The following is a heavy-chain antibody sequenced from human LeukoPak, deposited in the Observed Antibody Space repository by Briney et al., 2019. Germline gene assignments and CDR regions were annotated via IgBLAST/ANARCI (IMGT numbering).Heavy chain of an antibody. CDR1: GYSFSTHW. D-gene: IGHD3-10*01. J-gene: IGHJ3*02. Sequence: GESLKISCKGSGYSFSTHWIGWARQMPGKGLEWMAMIYPGNSDTTYRPSFQGQVIISADKSINTAYLQWSSLKASDTAMYYCARLLDGSGSYAPFDIWGQGTMVTVSS. CDR2: IYPGNSDT. CDR3: ARLLDGSGSYAPFDI. V-gene: IGHV5-51*01.